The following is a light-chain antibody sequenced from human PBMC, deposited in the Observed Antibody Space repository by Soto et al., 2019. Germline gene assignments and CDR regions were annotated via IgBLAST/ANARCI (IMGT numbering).Light chain of an antibody. J-gene: IGKJ3*01. CDR3: QQYGSSVFT. CDR2: DAS. V-gene: IGKV3-20*01. Sequence: EIVLTQSPGTLSLSPGERATLSCRATQSVNSRQLAWYQQKPGRAPRLLIFDASRRAAGIPDRFCGSGSGTDFTLTISRLEPEDFAVYFCQQYGSSVFTFGPGTTVDIK. CDR1: QSVNSRQ.